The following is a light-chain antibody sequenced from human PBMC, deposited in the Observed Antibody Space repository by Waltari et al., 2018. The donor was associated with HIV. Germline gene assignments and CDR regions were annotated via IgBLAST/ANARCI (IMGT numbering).Light chain of an antibody. Sequence: QSVLTQPPSVSGAPGQRVTTSCTGSSSTIGAGYDVHWYQQLPGTAPKLLIYGNSNRPSGVPDRFSGSKSGTSASLAITGLQAEDEADYYCQSYDSSLSGWVFGGGTKLTVL. CDR1: SSTIGAGYD. V-gene: IGLV1-40*01. J-gene: IGLJ3*02. CDR2: GNS. CDR3: QSYDSSLSGWV.